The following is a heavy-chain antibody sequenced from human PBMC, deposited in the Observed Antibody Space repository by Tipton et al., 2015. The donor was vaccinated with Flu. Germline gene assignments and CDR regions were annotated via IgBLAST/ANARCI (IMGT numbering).Heavy chain of an antibody. D-gene: IGHD4-11*01. Sequence: TLSLTCIVSGGSINSTNYYWAWIRQPPGKGLEWIGCMSHSGRTYYNTSLKSRVTISVDRSKNQFSLKVFSVTAADTAVYYCARRDYSNYVSDPKSCFDPWGQGILVTVSS. V-gene: IGHV4-39*07. CDR2: MSHSGRT. J-gene: IGHJ5*02. CDR1: GGSINSTNYY. CDR3: ARRDYSNYVSDPKSCFDP.